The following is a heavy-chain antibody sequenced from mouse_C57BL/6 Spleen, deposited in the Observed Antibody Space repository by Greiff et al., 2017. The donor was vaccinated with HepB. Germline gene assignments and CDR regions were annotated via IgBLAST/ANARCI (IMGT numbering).Heavy chain of an antibody. V-gene: IGHV1-55*01. J-gene: IGHJ3*01. CDR3: ARIQLRLRWFAY. Sequence: LQQSGAELVKPGASVKMSCKASGYTFTSYWITWVKQRPGQGLEWIGDIYPGSGSTNYNEKFKSKATLTVDTSSSTAYMQLSSLTSEDSAVYYCARIQLRLRWFAYWGQGTLVTVSA. D-gene: IGHD3-2*02. CDR1: GYTFTSYW. CDR2: IYPGSGST.